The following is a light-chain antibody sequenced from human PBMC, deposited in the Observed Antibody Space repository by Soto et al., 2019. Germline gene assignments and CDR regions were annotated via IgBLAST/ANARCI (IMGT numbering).Light chain of an antibody. CDR3: CSYAGSYPFV. CDR2: DVS. V-gene: IGLV2-11*01. CDR1: SSDVGGYNS. J-gene: IGLJ1*01. Sequence: QSVLTQPRSVSGSPGQSVTISCTGTSSDVGGYNSVSWYQQHPGKAPKLMIYDVSQRPSGVPDRFSGSKSGNTASLTISGLQAEDEADYYCCSYAGSYPFVFGTGTKLTVL.